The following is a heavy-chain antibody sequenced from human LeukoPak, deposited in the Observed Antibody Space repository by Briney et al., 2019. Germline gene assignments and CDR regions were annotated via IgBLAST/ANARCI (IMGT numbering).Heavy chain of an antibody. D-gene: IGHD5-12*01. J-gene: IGHJ4*02. CDR1: GFTFTTYW. CDR2: IKQDGTEK. CDR3: ARDLGGYGEASFDY. V-gene: IGHV3-7*01. Sequence: GGSLRLSCAASGFTFTTYWMGWVRQAPGKGLEWVANIKQDGTEKYYVDSVKGRFTISRDNAKNSLYLQMNSLRAEDTAVYYCARDLGGYGEASFDYWGQGTLVTVSS.